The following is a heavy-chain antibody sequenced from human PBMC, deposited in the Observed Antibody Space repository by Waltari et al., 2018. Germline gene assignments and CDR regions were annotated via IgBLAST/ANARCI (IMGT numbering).Heavy chain of an antibody. CDR3: ARGPPRITGTTSWFDP. V-gene: IGHV4-34*01. D-gene: IGHD1-7*01. Sequence: QVQLQQWGAGLLKPSETLSLTCAVYGGSFSGYYWSWIRQPPGKGLEWIGESNHSGSTNYNPSLKSRVTISVDTSKNQFSLKLSSVTAADTAVYYCARGPPRITGTTSWFDPWGQGTLVTVSS. CDR1: GGSFSGYY. CDR2: SNHSGST. J-gene: IGHJ5*02.